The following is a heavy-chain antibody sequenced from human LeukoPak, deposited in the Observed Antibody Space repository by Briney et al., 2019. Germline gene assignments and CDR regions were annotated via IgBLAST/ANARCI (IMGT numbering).Heavy chain of an antibody. V-gene: IGHV3-49*03. CDR1: GFTFADFT. Sequence: GGSLRLSCSASGFTFADFTMSWFRQSPGQGLEWVGSIRSKVYGGAPEHAASVAARFTISRDDSTSIAYLQMNSLQAEDTAVYYCARGSGRYVMVDWWGQGTLVTVSS. CDR2: IRSKVYGGAP. J-gene: IGHJ4*02. CDR3: ARGSGRYVMVDW. D-gene: IGHD6-19*01.